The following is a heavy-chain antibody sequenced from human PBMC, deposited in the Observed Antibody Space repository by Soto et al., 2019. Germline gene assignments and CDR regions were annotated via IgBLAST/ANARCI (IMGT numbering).Heavy chain of an antibody. D-gene: IGHD4-17*01. Sequence: ASAKVSCEASGYIFTSYYMHWVRQAPGQGLEWMGIINPSGGSTSYAQKLQGRVTMTMDTSTSTVYMELSSLRSEDTAVYYCALDPYGDYLTQYYSYFGMNVWGQGTTVTVSS. CDR1: GYIFTSYY. CDR3: ALDPYGDYLTQYYSYFGMNV. J-gene: IGHJ6*02. CDR2: INPSGGST. V-gene: IGHV1-46*04.